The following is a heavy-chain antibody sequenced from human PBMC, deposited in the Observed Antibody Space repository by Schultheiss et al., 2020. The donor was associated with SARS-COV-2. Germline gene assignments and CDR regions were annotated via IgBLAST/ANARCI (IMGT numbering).Heavy chain of an antibody. D-gene: IGHD1-26*01. Sequence: ASVKVSCKVSGYTLTELSMHWVRQAPGKGLEWMGGFDPEDGETIYAQKFQGRVTMTEDTSTDTAYMELSSLRSEDTAVYYCARGQPIWELHVGHWFDPWGQGTLVTVSS. CDR3: ARGQPIWELHVGHWFDP. CDR2: FDPEDGET. J-gene: IGHJ5*02. V-gene: IGHV1-24*01. CDR1: GYTLTELS.